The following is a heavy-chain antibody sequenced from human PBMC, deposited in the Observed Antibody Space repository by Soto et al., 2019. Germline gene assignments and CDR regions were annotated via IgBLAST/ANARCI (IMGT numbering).Heavy chain of an antibody. V-gene: IGHV3-30*03. Sequence: QEQLAESGGGVVQPGKSLRLSCAASGFTFDTAHMHWVRQAPGRGLEWVALISADGTNKVYGTSVEGRFTVSRDNSKNTLALQMDSLRADDAAIYYCAREKGSSGRAVWFDPWGQGTLVIVSS. CDR1: GFTFDTAH. D-gene: IGHD3-10*01. CDR2: ISADGTNK. J-gene: IGHJ5*02. CDR3: AREKGSSGRAVWFDP.